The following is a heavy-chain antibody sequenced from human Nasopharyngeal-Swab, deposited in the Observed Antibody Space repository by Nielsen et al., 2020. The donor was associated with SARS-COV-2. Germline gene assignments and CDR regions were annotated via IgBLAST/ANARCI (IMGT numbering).Heavy chain of an antibody. CDR2: INHSGST. D-gene: IGHD6-19*01. V-gene: IGHV4-34*01. Sequence: GSLRLSCAVYGGSFSGYYWSWIRQPPGKGLEWIGEINHSGSTNYNPPLKSRVTISVDTSKNQFSLKLSSVTAADTAVYYCARGSIAVAGTTSYYYHGMDVWGQGTTVTVSS. J-gene: IGHJ6*02. CDR1: GGSFSGYY. CDR3: ARGSIAVAGTTSYYYHGMDV.